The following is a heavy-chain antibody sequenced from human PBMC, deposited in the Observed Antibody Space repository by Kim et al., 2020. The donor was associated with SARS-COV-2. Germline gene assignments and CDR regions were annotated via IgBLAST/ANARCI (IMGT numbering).Heavy chain of an antibody. CDR3: ARPYGGKGKGDYFYYGMDV. CDR2: IYPGDSDT. D-gene: IGHD4-17*01. Sequence: GESLKISCKGSGYSFTSYWIGWVRQMPGKGLEWMGIIYPGDSDTRYSPSFQGQVTISADKSIGTAYLQWSSLKASDTAMYYCARPYGGKGKGDYFYYGMDVWGQGTTVTVSS. CDR1: GYSFTSYW. J-gene: IGHJ6*02. V-gene: IGHV5-51*01.